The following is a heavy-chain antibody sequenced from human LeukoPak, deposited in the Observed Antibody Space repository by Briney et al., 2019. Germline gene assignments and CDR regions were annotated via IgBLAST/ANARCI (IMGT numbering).Heavy chain of an antibody. D-gene: IGHD2-2*01. Sequence: GRSLRLSCAPSVYTLSIYGIHWVRPAPRGGLEWVAVTSYDESNKYYADSVKGRFTISRDNSKNMLYLQMNSLRPEDTAVYYCAKDQRYCSSARCNDFDYWGRGTLVTVSS. CDR2: TSYDESNK. V-gene: IGHV3-30*18. J-gene: IGHJ2*01. CDR1: VYTLSIYG. CDR3: AKDQRYCSSARCNDFDY.